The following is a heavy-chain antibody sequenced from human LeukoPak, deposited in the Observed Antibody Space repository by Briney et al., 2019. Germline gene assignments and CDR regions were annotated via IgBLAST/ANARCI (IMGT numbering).Heavy chain of an antibody. V-gene: IGHV1-2*06. J-gene: IGHJ4*02. Sequence: ASVKVSCKASGYTFTGYYMHWVRQAPGQGLEWMGRINPNSGGTNYAQKFQGRVTLTRGASISTAYMELSRLRSDDTAVYYCARGGLGGSYYLIDYWGQGTLVTVSS. CDR3: ARGGLGGSYYLIDY. CDR2: INPNSGGT. CDR1: GYTFTGYY. D-gene: IGHD1-26*01.